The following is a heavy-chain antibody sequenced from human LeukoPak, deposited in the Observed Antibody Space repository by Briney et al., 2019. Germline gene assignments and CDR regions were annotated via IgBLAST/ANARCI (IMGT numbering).Heavy chain of an antibody. CDR2: ISSSGSTI. V-gene: IGHV3-11*01. Sequence: PGGSLRLSCAPSGFTFSDYYMSWMRQAPGEGLEWVSYISSSGSTIYYADSVKGRFTISRDNAKNSLYLQMNSLRAEDTAVYYCSRNPIVGAHVDYWGQGTLVTVSS. D-gene: IGHD1-26*01. CDR3: SRNPIVGAHVDY. J-gene: IGHJ4*02. CDR1: GFTFSDYY.